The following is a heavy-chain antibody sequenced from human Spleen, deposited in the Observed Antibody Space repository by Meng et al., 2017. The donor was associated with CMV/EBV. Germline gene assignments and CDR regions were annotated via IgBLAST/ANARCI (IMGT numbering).Heavy chain of an antibody. CDR2: ISSSGSTI. J-gene: IGHJ4*02. CDR1: GFTFSSYE. V-gene: IGHV3-48*03. CDR3: ARAAFCSSTNCPSYFDY. Sequence: GESLKIYCAASGFTFSSYEMNWVRQAPGKGLEWVSYISSSGSTIYYADSVKGRFTNSRDNAKNSLYLQMNSLRAEDTAVYYCARAAFCSSTNCPSYFDYWGQGTLVTVSS. D-gene: IGHD2-2*01.